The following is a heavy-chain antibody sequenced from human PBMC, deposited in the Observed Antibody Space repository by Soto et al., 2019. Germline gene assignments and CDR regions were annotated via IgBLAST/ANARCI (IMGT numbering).Heavy chain of an antibody. CDR3: ARDHLDYGDLKPHYYGMDV. Sequence: SETLSLTCTVSGGSISSYYWSWIRRPPGKGLEWIGYIYYSGSTNYNPSLKSRVTISVDTSKNQFSLKLSSVTAADTAVYYCARDHLDYGDLKPHYYGMDVWGQGTTVTVSS. CDR2: IYYSGST. CDR1: GGSISSYY. J-gene: IGHJ6*02. V-gene: IGHV4-59*01. D-gene: IGHD4-17*01.